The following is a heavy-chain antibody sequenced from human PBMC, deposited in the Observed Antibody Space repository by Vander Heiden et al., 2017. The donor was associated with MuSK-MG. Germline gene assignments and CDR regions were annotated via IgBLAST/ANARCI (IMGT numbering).Heavy chain of an antibody. V-gene: IGHV4-39*01. CDR1: GGSIRPGSHY. D-gene: IGHD2-21*02. Sequence: QVQLEESGPGLVRPSETLSLTCSVPGGSIRPGSHYWGWVRQRPGKGLEWIGNVFFSGSTYRNPSLKSRVTISIDTSKNQFSLKINSVTAADRAVYYCARGESGDGYFDLWGRGTLVSVSS. J-gene: IGHJ2*01. CDR2: VFFSGST. CDR3: ARGESGDGYFDL.